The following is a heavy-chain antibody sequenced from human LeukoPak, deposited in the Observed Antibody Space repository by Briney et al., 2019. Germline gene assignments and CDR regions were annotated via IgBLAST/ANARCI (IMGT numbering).Heavy chain of an antibody. D-gene: IGHD6-19*01. V-gene: IGHV1-2*02. CDR1: GDTFTADY. J-gene: IGHJ4*02. Sequence: GASAKVSCKASGDTFTADYMHWVGRAPGQGREWWRGINPTSGGTNYAQKFQGRVTMTRDTSISTAYMELSRLRSDDTAVYYCARVDSSGWLYFDYWGQGTLVTVSS. CDR3: ARVDSSGWLYFDY. CDR2: INPTSGGT.